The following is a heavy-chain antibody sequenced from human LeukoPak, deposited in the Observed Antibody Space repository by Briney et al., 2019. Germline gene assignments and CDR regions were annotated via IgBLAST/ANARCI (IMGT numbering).Heavy chain of an antibody. CDR1: GFTFSSYG. CDR3: AKALNYYGSGDASDY. CDR2: IRYDGSNK. V-gene: IGHV3-30*02. J-gene: IGHJ4*02. Sequence: GGSLRLSCAASGFTFSSYGMHWVRQAPGKGLEWVAFIRYDGSNKYYADSVKGRFTISRDNSKNTLYLQMNSLRAEDTAVYYCAKALNYYGSGDASDYWGQGTLVTVSS. D-gene: IGHD3-10*01.